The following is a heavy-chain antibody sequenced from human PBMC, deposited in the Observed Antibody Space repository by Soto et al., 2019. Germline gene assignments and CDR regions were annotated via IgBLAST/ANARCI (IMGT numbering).Heavy chain of an antibody. J-gene: IGHJ5*01. CDR3: ARGIATGQLDS. CDR1: GYHFTTYP. CDR2: INPVNGNT. V-gene: IGHV1-3*01. D-gene: IGHD6-13*01. Sequence: QVQLVQTGAEVKKPGDSVMLSCKAYGYHFTTYPMNWVRQAPGQRLEWMGWINPVNGNTKSSQKFKDRVIITRDTTASTAYMELRIRRSEDTAVYYCARGIATGQLDSWGQGTLVIVSS.